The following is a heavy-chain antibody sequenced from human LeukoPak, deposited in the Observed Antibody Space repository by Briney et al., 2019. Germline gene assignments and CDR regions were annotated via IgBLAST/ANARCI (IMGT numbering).Heavy chain of an antibody. J-gene: IGHJ4*02. CDR3: AKDRAYSFDN. CDR2: TSGNGAKT. CDR1: GFAFSTYA. Sequence: GGSLRLSCAASGFAFSTYAMSWVRQAPGKGLEWVSATSGNGAKTFYADSVKGRFTISRDNSRNTLYLQMNSLRAEDTAIYYCAKDRAYSFDNWGQGTPVTVSS. D-gene: IGHD2-21*01. V-gene: IGHV3-23*01.